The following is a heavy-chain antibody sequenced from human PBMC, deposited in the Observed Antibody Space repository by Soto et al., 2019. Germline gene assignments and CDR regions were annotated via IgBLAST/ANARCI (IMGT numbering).Heavy chain of an antibody. Sequence: PSETLSLTCTVSGGSISRGDYYWSWIRQPPGKGLERVGYVFYSGSARYNPSLRSRVTISKDTAKNQFSLKVTSVTPADTAVYYCARDMGESSGYDGFDIWGQGTMVTVSS. D-gene: IGHD5-12*01. J-gene: IGHJ3*02. CDR3: ARDMGESSGYDGFDI. V-gene: IGHV4-61*08. CDR1: GGSISRGDYY. CDR2: VFYSGSA.